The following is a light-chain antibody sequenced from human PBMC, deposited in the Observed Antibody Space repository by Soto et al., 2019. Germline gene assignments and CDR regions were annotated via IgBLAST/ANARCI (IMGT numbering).Light chain of an antibody. CDR1: ESVNSW. CDR2: AAS. J-gene: IGKJ1*01. V-gene: IGKV1-27*01. Sequence: DIQMTQSPSTLSAAVGDRVTITCRASESVNSWLAWYQQRPGKAPKLLIYAASTLQSGVPSRFSGSGSGTDFTLTISSLQPEDVATYYCQKYNSAPRTFGQGTKVDI. CDR3: QKYNSAPRT.